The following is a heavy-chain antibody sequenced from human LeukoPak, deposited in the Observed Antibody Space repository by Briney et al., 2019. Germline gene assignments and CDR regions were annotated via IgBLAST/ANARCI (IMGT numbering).Heavy chain of an antibody. J-gene: IGHJ3*02. Sequence: PGGSLRLSCAASGFTLSSHWMHWVRQAPGKGLVWVSRINSDGSTTNYADSVKGRFTISRDNAKNSLYLQMNSLRAEDTAVYYCARGGYCSGGSCYSYDAFDIWGQGTMVTVSS. D-gene: IGHD2-15*01. CDR3: ARGGYCSGGSCYSYDAFDI. CDR2: INSDGSTT. CDR1: GFTLSSHW. V-gene: IGHV3-74*01.